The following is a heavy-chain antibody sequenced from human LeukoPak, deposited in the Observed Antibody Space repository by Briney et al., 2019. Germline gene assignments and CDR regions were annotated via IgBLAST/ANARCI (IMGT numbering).Heavy chain of an antibody. CDR3: ARLAQYYYYYMDV. Sequence: LGESLKISCKGSGYSFTSYWIGWVRQKPGKGLEWMGIIYPGDSDTRYSPSFQGQVTISADKSISTAYLQWSSLKASDTAMYYCARLAQYYYYYMDVWGKGTTVTVSS. J-gene: IGHJ6*03. CDR2: IYPGDSDT. V-gene: IGHV5-51*01. CDR1: GYSFTSYW.